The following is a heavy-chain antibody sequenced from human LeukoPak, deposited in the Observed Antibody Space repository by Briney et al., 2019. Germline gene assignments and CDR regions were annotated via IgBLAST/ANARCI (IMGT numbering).Heavy chain of an antibody. CDR1: GGTFSSYA. D-gene: IGHD7-27*01. CDR3: ARGRLGYYFDY. V-gene: IGHV1-69*13. J-gene: IGHJ4*02. CDR2: IIPIFGTA. Sequence: SVKVSCTASGGTFSSYAISWVRQAPEQGLEWMGGIIPIFGTANYAQKFQGRVTITADESTSTAYMELSSLRSEDTAVYYCARGRLGYYFDYWGQGTLVTVSS.